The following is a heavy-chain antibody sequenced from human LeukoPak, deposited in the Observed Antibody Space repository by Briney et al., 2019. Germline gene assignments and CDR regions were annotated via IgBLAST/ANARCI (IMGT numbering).Heavy chain of an antibody. D-gene: IGHD6-13*01. Sequence: PGGSLRLSCAASGFTFSSYWMSWVRQAPGKGLEWVANIKQDGSEKYYVDSVKGRFTISRDNAKNSLYLQMNSLRAEDTAVYYCARDGAPHSSSWYYYYYGMDVWGQGTTVTVSS. J-gene: IGHJ6*02. V-gene: IGHV3-7*01. CDR2: IKQDGSEK. CDR3: ARDGAPHSSSWYYYYYGMDV. CDR1: GFTFSSYW.